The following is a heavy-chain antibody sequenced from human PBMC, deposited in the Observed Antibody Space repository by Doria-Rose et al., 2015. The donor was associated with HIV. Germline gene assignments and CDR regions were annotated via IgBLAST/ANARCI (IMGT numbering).Heavy chain of an antibody. D-gene: IGHD3-3*01. CDR1: GGSFSGYY. V-gene: IGHV4-34*01. CDR2: INHNGST. J-gene: IGHJ6*02. Sequence: QVQLQQWGAGLLKPSETLSLTCAVYGGSFSGYYWSWIRQPPGKGLEWIGEINHNGSTNYNPSLKSRVTISVDTSKNQFSLKLSSVTAEDTAVYYCARDFDFWRPYGMDVWGQGTTVTVSS. CDR3: ARDFDFWRPYGMDV.